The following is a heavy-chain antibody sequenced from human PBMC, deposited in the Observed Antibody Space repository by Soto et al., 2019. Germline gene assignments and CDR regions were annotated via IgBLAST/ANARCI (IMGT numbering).Heavy chain of an antibody. Sequence: PSETLSLTCRVSCGTIHSGDYLWSWIRQPPGKGLEWIVSIFYTGSTYYSPSLKSRASMSMDTSKNLFSLRLRSLTAAHTAVYYRTTAGQWYFWTAYYFEHWGQGTPVTVSS. J-gene: IGHJ4*02. V-gene: IGHV4-30-4*01. CDR2: IFYTGST. D-gene: IGHD3-3*01. CDR3: TTAGQWYFWTAYYFEH. CDR1: CGTIHSGDYL.